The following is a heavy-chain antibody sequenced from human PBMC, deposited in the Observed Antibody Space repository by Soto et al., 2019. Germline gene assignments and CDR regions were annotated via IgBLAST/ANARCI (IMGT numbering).Heavy chain of an antibody. CDR2: IATDSSLI. CDR3: TRVHLPKSSAFGY. J-gene: IGHJ4*02. CDR1: GFTFSDYY. Sequence: GGSLRLSCAASGFTFSDYYMNWIRQAPGKGLEWVSYIATDSSLIYYADPVKGRFTIFRDNVKNELYLQMNSLRADDTAVYYCTRVHLPKSSAFGYWGQGTPVTVSS. V-gene: IGHV3-11*01. D-gene: IGHD3-10*01.